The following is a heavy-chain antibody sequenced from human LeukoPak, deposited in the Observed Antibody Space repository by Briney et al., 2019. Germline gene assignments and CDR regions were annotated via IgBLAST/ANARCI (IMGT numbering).Heavy chain of an antibody. CDR2: INHSGST. J-gene: IGHJ4*02. CDR1: GGSFSGYY. CDR3: ARVVAPRVHDY. Sequence: SETLSLTCAVYGGSFSGYYWSWIRQPPGKGLEWIGEINHSGSTNYNPSLKSRVTISVDTSKNQFSLKLSSVTAADTAVYYCARVVAPRVHDYWGRGTLVTVSS. D-gene: IGHD2-15*01. V-gene: IGHV4-34*01.